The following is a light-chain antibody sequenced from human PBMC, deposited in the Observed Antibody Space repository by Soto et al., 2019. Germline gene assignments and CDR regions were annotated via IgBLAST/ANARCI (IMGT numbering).Light chain of an antibody. V-gene: IGKV1-27*01. CDR2: AAS. CDR1: QDISNY. J-gene: IGKJ4*01. CDR3: QKYNSVPLT. Sequence: DIQMTQSPSSLSASVGDRVTITCRASQDISNYLAWYQQKPGQAPKLLIYAASTLQSGVPSRFSGSGSGTDFTLTISSLQPEDVAIYYCQKYNSVPLTFGGGTRVEIK.